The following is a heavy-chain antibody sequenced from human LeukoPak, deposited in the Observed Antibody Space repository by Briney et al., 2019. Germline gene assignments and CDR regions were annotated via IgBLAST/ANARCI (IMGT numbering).Heavy chain of an antibody. CDR2: INAGNGNT. D-gene: IGHD2-15*01. J-gene: IGHJ6*02. V-gene: IGHV1-3*01. CDR3: ARDLEGEYCSGGSCSPEYYYYGMDV. Sequence: ASVKVSCKASGYTFTSYAMLWVRQAPGQRLEWMGWINAGNGNTKYSQKFQGRVTITRDTSASTAYMELSSLRSEDTAVYYCARDLEGEYCSGGSCSPEYYYYGMDVWGQGTTVTVSS. CDR1: GYTFTSYA.